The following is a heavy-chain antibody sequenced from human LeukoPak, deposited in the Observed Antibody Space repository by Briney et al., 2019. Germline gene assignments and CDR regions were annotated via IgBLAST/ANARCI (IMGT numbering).Heavy chain of an antibody. D-gene: IGHD3-22*01. CDR1: GFTLNNYG. V-gene: IGHV3-33*01. J-gene: IGHJ4*02. CDR3: ARGQEYYYDSSAYSKFDY. Sequence: GRSLRLSCAASGFTLNNYGMHWVRQAPGKGLEWVAAIWYDGSNKYYADSVKGRFTISRDNSKNTLYLQMNSLRAEDTALYYCARGQEYYYDSSAYSKFDYWGQGTLVTVSS. CDR2: IWYDGSNK.